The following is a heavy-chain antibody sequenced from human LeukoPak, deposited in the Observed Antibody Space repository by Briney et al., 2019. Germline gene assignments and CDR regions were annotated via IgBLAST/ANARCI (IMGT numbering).Heavy chain of an antibody. D-gene: IGHD7-27*01. CDR1: GGTFSSYA. CDR3: AKNIALTGEFDS. J-gene: IGHJ4*02. V-gene: IGHV1-8*03. CDR2: MNPNSGNT. Sequence: ASVKVSCKASGGTFSSYAISWVRQATGRGLEWMGWMNPNSGNTGYAQKFQGRVSLTRDTSISTAYLELISLRSEDTAVYYCAKNIALTGEFDSWGQGTLVTVSS.